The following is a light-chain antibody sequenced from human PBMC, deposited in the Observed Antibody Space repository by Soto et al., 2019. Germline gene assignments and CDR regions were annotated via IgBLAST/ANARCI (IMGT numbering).Light chain of an antibody. V-gene: IGLV2-14*03. CDR3: SYMRNSLYV. J-gene: IGLJ1*01. Sequence: QSALTQPASVSGSPGQSITISCTGTSSDVADYNYVSWYQQHPGKAPKLMLSAVSNRPSGVSDRFSGSKSGNTASLTISGLQADDEADYYCSYMRNSLYVFGTGTKLTVL. CDR2: AVS. CDR1: SSDVADYNY.